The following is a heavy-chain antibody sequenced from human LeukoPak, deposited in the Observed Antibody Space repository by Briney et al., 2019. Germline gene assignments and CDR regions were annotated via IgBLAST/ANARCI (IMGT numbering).Heavy chain of an antibody. CDR3: ARDYHCGGDCYSGPLDY. CDR2: ISSSGSIM. D-gene: IGHD2-21*02. CDR1: GFTFSDYY. Sequence: GGSLRLSCAASGFTFSDYYMSWIRQAPGKGLEWVSYISSSGSIMYYADSVKGRFTISRDNAKSSLYLQMNSLRAEDTAVYYCARDYHCGGDCYSGPLDYWGQGTLVTVSS. V-gene: IGHV3-11*01. J-gene: IGHJ4*02.